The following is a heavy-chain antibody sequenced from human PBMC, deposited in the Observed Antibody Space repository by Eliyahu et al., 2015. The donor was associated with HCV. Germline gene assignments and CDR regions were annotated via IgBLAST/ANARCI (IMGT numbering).Heavy chain of an antibody. D-gene: IGHD6-13*01. CDR3: ATAQARDYSDSCLDY. Sequence: QVQLVQSGADVKKPGASVKVSCKASGYAFTGYYIHWVRQAPGQGLEWMGWINPNSGGTDYALRFQDRVTMTRDTAFTTAYMELRGLTSDDTAVYYCATAQARDYSDSCLDYWGQGTLVIVSS. CDR2: INPNSGGT. CDR1: GYAFTGYY. V-gene: IGHV1-2*02. J-gene: IGHJ4*02.